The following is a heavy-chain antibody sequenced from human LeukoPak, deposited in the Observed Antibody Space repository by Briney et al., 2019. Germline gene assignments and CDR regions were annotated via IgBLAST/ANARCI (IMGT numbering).Heavy chain of an antibody. D-gene: IGHD4/OR15-4a*01. CDR3: ARRAGAYSHPYDY. CDR1: GFTFSSYT. CDR2: IGSSSDTI. Sequence: GGSLRLSCAASGFTFSSYTMNWVRQAPGKGLEWVSYIGSSSDTIYYADSVKGRFTISRDNAKNSLYLQMNSLRVEDTAVYYCARRAGAYSHPYDYWGQGTLVTVSS. J-gene: IGHJ4*02. V-gene: IGHV3-48*01.